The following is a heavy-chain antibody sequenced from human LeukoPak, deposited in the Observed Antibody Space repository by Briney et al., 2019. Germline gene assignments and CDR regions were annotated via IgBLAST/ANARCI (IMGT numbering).Heavy chain of an antibody. Sequence: GGSLRLPCAASGFTFSSYWMSWVRQAPGKGLEWVANIKQDGSEKYYVDSVKGRFTISRDNAKNSLYLQMNSLRAEDTAVYYCARDGFSGWYTESLYWGQGTLVTVSS. V-gene: IGHV3-7*01. CDR3: ARDGFSGWYTESLY. CDR1: GFTFSSYW. CDR2: IKQDGSEK. D-gene: IGHD6-19*01. J-gene: IGHJ4*02.